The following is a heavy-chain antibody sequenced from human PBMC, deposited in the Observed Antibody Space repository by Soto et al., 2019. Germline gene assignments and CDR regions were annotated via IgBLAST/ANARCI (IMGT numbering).Heavy chain of an antibody. V-gene: IGHV4-4*07. CDR1: GASLTNYY. CDR2: IYNSGSS. J-gene: IGHJ3*02. Sequence: QVQLQESGPGLVKPSETLSLTCTLSGASLTNYYWTWIRQPAGKGLEYIGHIYNSGSSNYNPSLKSRITMSRDRSKNQFSLRLTSMTAADTAVYFCARGSDAYALDIWGQGTVVTVSS. D-gene: IGHD3-16*01. CDR3: ARGSDAYALDI.